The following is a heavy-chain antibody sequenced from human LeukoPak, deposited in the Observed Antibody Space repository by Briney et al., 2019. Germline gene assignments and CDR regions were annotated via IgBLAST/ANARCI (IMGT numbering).Heavy chain of an antibody. Sequence: ASVKVSFKASGYPFTGYYMHWVRQAPGQGLEWMGWINPNSGGTNYAQKFQGWVTMTRDTSISTAYMELSRLRSDDTAVYYCARRQRSADAFDIWGQGTMVTVSS. J-gene: IGHJ3*02. D-gene: IGHD5-12*01. CDR1: GYPFTGYY. V-gene: IGHV1-2*04. CDR3: ARRQRSADAFDI. CDR2: INPNSGGT.